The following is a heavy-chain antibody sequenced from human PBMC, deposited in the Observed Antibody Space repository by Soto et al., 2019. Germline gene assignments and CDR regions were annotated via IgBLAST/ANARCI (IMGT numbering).Heavy chain of an antibody. V-gene: IGHV1-69*05. CDR2: IIPIFGTA. CDR1: GGTFSSYA. Sequence: QVQLVQSGAEVKKPGSSVKVSCKASGGTFSSYAISWVRQAPGQGLEWMGGIIPIFGTANYAQKFQGRVTFTPDXXTSTAYMELGSLRSEDTAVYYCARLLHGYSPVFDYWGQGTLVTVSS. D-gene: IGHD5-18*01. J-gene: IGHJ4*02. CDR3: ARLLHGYSPVFDY.